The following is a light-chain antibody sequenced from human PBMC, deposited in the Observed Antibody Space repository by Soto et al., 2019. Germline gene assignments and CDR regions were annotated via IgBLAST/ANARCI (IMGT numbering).Light chain of an antibody. CDR1: QSINSN. Sequence: VMTQSPATLSVSPGERATLSCTASQSINSNLAWYQQRPGQDPRLLIYGASTRATGIPARFSGSGSGTEFTLTISSLQSEEFAVYYCQQYNNWWTFGQGTKVDIK. CDR3: QQYNNWWT. CDR2: GAS. J-gene: IGKJ1*01. V-gene: IGKV3-15*01.